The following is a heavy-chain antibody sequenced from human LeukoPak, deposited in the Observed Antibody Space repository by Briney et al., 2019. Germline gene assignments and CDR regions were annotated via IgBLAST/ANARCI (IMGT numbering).Heavy chain of an antibody. Sequence: ASVKVSCKASGCTFTSYGISWARQAPGQGLEWMGWISAYNSNTNYAQKLQGRVTMTTDTSTSTAYMELRSLRSDDTAVYYCARAAVAGYCSSTSCYTGPSDYWGQGTLVTVSS. CDR1: GCTFTSYG. CDR2: ISAYNSNT. V-gene: IGHV1-18*01. CDR3: ARAAVAGYCSSTSCYTGPSDY. J-gene: IGHJ4*02. D-gene: IGHD2-2*02.